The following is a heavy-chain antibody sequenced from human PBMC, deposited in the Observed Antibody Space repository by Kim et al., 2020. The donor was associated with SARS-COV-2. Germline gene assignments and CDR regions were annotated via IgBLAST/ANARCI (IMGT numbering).Heavy chain of an antibody. CDR3: ARRSSSNWSHDY. J-gene: IGHJ4*02. CDR2: IYRGGQT. Sequence: GGSLRLSCAASGFTVSNNYINWVRQAPGKGLEWVAVIYRGGQTYYTDSVKGRFTVSRDNSKNALFLQMNSLRAEDTATYYCARRSSSNWSHDYWGQGTL. D-gene: IGHD2-2*01. CDR1: GFTVSNNY. V-gene: IGHV3-53*01.